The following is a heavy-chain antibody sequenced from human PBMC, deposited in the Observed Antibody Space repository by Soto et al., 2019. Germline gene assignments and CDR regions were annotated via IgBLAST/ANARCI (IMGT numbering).Heavy chain of an antibody. Sequence: HPGGSLRLSCAASGFSFSNYWMHWVRQAPGKGLVWVSRINSDESTTNYADSVKGRFTISRDNAKNTLYLHMNSLRVDDTAVYYCARGASRGYYYVSLDHWGQGTQVTVSS. CDR2: INSDESTT. D-gene: IGHD3-22*01. J-gene: IGHJ4*02. CDR1: GFSFSNYW. V-gene: IGHV3-74*01. CDR3: ARGASRGYYYVSLDH.